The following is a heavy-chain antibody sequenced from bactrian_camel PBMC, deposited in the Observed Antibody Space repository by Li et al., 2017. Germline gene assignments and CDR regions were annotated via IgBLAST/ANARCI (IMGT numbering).Heavy chain of an antibody. J-gene: IGHJ4*01. CDR3: KGVRLCGDSDIETV. CDR1: EDTYSEHN. V-gene: IGHV3S53*01. D-gene: IGHD3*01. Sequence: HVQLVESGGGSVETGGSLRLSCAASEDTYSEHNMAWFRQAPGKEREGVAAIDRDGSTTYADSVKGRFTISKDNAKNTLYLQMNSLTPEDTGLYRCKGVRLCGDSDIETVWSQGTQVTVS. CDR2: IDRDGST.